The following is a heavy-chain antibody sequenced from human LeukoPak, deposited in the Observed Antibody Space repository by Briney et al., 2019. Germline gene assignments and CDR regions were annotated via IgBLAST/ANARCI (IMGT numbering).Heavy chain of an antibody. CDR1: GGSISSSSYY. J-gene: IGHJ2*01. CDR3: ARGAKRYFDL. V-gene: IGHV4-39*01. Sequence: SETLSLTCTVSGGSISSSSYYWGWIRQPPGKGLEWIGSIYYSGSTYYNPSLKSRVPLSVDTSKNQFSLKLSSVTAADTAVYYCARGAKRYFDLWGRGTLVTVSS. CDR2: IYYSGST.